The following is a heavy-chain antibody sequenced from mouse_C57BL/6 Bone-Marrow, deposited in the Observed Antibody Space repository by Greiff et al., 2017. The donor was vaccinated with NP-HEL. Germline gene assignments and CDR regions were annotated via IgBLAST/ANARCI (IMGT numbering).Heavy chain of an antibody. CDR2: IYPRSGNT. CDR3: ARYEDNWYFDV. J-gene: IGHJ1*03. D-gene: IGHD2-12*01. CDR1: GYTFTSYG. V-gene: IGHV1-81*01. Sequence: VQLQESGAELARPGASVKLSCKASGYTFTSYGISWVKQRTGQGLEWIGEIYPRSGNTYYNEKFKGKATLTADKSSSTAYMALRSLTSEDSAVYFCARYEDNWYFDVWGTGTTVTVSS.